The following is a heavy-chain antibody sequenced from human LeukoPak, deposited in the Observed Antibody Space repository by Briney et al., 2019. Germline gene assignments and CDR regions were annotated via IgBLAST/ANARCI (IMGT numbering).Heavy chain of an antibody. J-gene: IGHJ4*02. CDR3: ARGLWWLRYYFDY. Sequence: SETLSLTCAVYGGSFSGYYWSWIRQPPGKGLEWIGEINHSGSTNYNPSLKSRVTISVDTSKNQSSLKLSSVTAADTAVYYCARGLWWLRYYFDYWGQGTLVTVSS. CDR2: INHSGST. CDR1: GGSFSGYY. V-gene: IGHV4-34*01. D-gene: IGHD5-12*01.